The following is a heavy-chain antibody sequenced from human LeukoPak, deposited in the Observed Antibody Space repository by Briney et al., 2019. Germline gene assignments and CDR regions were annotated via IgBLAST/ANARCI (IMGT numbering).Heavy chain of an antibody. Sequence: PGGTLRLSCAASGFTFSKYWMLWGRQAPREGLESVSRINTDGTVTTYADSVKGRFTVSRDNADNTMFLQMNSVRDEDTAVYYCATKQWLAPPPDSWGQGTPVTVSS. CDR2: INTDGTVT. J-gene: IGHJ4*02. CDR1: GFTFSKYW. V-gene: IGHV3-74*01. CDR3: ATKQWLAPPPDS. D-gene: IGHD6-19*01.